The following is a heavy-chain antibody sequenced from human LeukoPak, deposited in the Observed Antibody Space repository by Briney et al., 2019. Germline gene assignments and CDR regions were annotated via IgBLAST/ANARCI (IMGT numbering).Heavy chain of an antibody. J-gene: IGHJ4*02. Sequence: PGGSLRLSCAASGFTFSNYNMNWVRQAPGKGLEGVSSISSSNNYIYYADSVKGRFTISRDNAKNSLYLQMNSLRAEDTAVYYCARRSPNYYFDYWGQGTPVTVSS. CDR1: GFTFSNYN. CDR2: ISSSNNYI. V-gene: IGHV3-21*01. CDR3: ARRSPNYYFDY.